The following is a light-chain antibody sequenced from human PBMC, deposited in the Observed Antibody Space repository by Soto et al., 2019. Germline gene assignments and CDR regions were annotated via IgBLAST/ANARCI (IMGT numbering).Light chain of an antibody. CDR3: QSWGSGTWV. CDR1: SGHSSYA. Sequence: QPVLTQSPSASASLGASVNLTCTLSSGHSSYAIAWHQQQPEKGPRYLMKLNSDGSHSKGDGIPDRFSGSSSEAERYLTISSLQSEDEADYYCQSWGSGTWVFGGGTKVTVL. V-gene: IGLV4-69*01. CDR2: LNSDGSH. J-gene: IGLJ3*02.